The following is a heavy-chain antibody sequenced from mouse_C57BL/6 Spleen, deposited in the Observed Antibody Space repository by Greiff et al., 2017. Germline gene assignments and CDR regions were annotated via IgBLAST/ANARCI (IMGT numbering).Heavy chain of an antibody. Sequence: VQLQQPGAELVMPGASVKLSCKASGYTFTSYWMHWVKQRPGQGLEWIGEIDPSDSYTNYNQKFKGKSTLTVDKSSSTAYMQLSSLTSEDSAVYYCARHYGNPWYFDVWGTGTTVTVSS. D-gene: IGHD2-1*01. CDR3: ARHYGNPWYFDV. J-gene: IGHJ1*03. CDR1: GYTFTSYW. CDR2: IDPSDSYT. V-gene: IGHV1-69*01.